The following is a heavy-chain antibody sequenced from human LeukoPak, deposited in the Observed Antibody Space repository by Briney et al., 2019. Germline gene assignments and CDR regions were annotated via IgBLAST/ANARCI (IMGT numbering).Heavy chain of an antibody. J-gene: IGHJ6*02. V-gene: IGHV3-7*03. Sequence: GGSLRLSCSASGFTFSTYWMSWVRQAPGKGLEWVANMRRDGNEIYYLDSVRGRFTISRDNAKNSLYLQMNSLRAEDTAVYYCARDQEYCSGGSCYSRFEYYYYGMDVWGQGTTVTVSS. CDR2: MRRDGNEI. CDR3: ARDQEYCSGGSCYSRFEYYYYGMDV. CDR1: GFTFSTYW. D-gene: IGHD2-15*01.